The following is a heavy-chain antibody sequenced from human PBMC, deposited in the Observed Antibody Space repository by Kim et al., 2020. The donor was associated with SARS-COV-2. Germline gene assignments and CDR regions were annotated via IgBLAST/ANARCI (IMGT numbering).Heavy chain of an antibody. CDR3: ARHEADY. CDR2: SSSYI. J-gene: IGHJ4*02. Sequence: SSSYIYYADSVKGRFTISRDTAKNSLYLQMNSLRAEDTAVYYCARHEADYWGQGTLVTVSS. V-gene: IGHV3-21*01.